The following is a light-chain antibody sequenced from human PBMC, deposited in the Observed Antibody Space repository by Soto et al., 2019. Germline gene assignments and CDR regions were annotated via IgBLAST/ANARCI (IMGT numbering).Light chain of an antibody. CDR3: QQYDKRPPWT. J-gene: IGKJ1*01. CDR1: QSVNSN. Sequence: EIMMTQSPVTLSVSPGERATLSCRASQSVNSNLAWYQQKPGQAPRLLIYGASTRATGIPASFIGNGSGTEFTLTASSLQPEDFAVYYCQQYDKRPPWTFGQGTKVDIK. V-gene: IGKV3-15*01. CDR2: GAS.